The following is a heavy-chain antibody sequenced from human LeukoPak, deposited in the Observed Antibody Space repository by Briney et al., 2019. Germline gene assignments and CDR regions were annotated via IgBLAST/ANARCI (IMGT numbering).Heavy chain of an antibody. CDR2: MNPNSGNT. D-gene: IGHD3-3*01. V-gene: IGHV1-8*02. J-gene: IGHJ6*02. Sequence: GASVKVSCKASGYTFTGYYMHWVRQATGQGLEWMGWMNPNSGNTGYAQKFQGRVTMTRNTSISTAYMELSSLRSEDTAVYYCARAPIVGYDFWSGYFTYYGMDVWGQGTTVTVSS. CDR3: ARAPIVGYDFWSGYFTYYGMDV. CDR1: GYTFTGYY.